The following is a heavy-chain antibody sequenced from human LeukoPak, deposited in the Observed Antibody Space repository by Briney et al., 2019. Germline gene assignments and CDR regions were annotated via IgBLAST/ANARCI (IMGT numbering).Heavy chain of an antibody. CDR2: IYYSGST. CDR1: LGSLTGYY. D-gene: IGHD2/OR15-2a*01. Sequence: SGTLSLTFSVSLGSLTGYYWSWIRQPPGKGLEWIGSIYYSGSTTYNPSLQSRVTISVDTAKNQCSLSLTSVTAADAAVYYCASGPWNSLNWFDPWGQGILVTVSS. CDR3: ASGPWNSLNWFDP. V-gene: IGHV4-59*08. J-gene: IGHJ5*02.